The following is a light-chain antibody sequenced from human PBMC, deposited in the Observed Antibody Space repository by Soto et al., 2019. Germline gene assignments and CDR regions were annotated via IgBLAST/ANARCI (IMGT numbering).Light chain of an antibody. CDR2: AAS. CDR3: QQANSFPLT. V-gene: IGKV1-12*01. J-gene: IGKJ4*01. Sequence: DIQMTQSPSSVSASVGDRVTITCRASQGINTWLVWYQQRPGKAPKLLIYAASSLQSGVPSRFSGSGSGTDFTLSISSLHPEDFATYYCQQANSFPLTFGGGTTVEIK. CDR1: QGINTW.